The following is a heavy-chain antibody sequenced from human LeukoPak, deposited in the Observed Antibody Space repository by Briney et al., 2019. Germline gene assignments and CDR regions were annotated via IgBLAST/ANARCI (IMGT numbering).Heavy chain of an antibody. Sequence: GGSLRLSCAASGFTFSSYAVSWVRQAPGKGLEWVSAISGSGGSTYYADSVKGRFTISRDNSKNTLYLQMNSLRAEDTAVYYCAKDRDDYDSSGSNWFDPWGQGTLVTVSS. CDR1: GFTFSSYA. CDR3: AKDRDDYDSSGSNWFDP. V-gene: IGHV3-23*01. D-gene: IGHD3-22*01. J-gene: IGHJ5*02. CDR2: ISGSGGST.